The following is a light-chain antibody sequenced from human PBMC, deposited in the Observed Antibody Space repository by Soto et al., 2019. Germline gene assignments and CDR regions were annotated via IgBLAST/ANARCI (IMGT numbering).Light chain of an antibody. CDR2: DAS. J-gene: IGKJ3*01. CDR1: QGISSA. Sequence: AIQLTQSPSSLSASVGDRVTITCRASQGISSALAWYQQKPGKAPKLLIYDASSLESGVPSRFSGSGSGTDFTLTISNLQPEDFATYYCQQFNSYPPFTFGPGTKVDIK. CDR3: QQFNSYPPFT. V-gene: IGKV1-13*02.